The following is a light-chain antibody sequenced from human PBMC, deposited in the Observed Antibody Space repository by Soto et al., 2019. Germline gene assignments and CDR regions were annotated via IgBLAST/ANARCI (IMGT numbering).Light chain of an antibody. J-gene: IGLJ3*02. CDR2: EVS. V-gene: IGLV2-14*01. CDR1: SSNIGGYNY. Sequence: QSVLTQPASVSGSPGQSITISCTGASSNIGGYNYVSWYQQHPGKVPKLMIYEVSKRPSGVSIRFSGSKSDNTASLTISGLQAEDEADYYCSLYISRTVVFGGGTKLTVL. CDR3: SLYISRTVV.